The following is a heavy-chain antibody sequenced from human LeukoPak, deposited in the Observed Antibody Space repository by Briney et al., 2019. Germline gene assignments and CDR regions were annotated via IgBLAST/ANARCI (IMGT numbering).Heavy chain of an antibody. V-gene: IGHV4-34*01. Sequence: SETLSLTCAVYGGSFSGYYWSWVRQPPEKGLEWIGEINHSGSTNYNPSLKSRVTISVDTSKNQFSLKLSSVTAADTAVYYCAKISGYDFQFDYWGQGTLVTVSS. D-gene: IGHD5-12*01. J-gene: IGHJ4*02. CDR1: GGSFSGYY. CDR3: AKISGYDFQFDY. CDR2: INHSGST.